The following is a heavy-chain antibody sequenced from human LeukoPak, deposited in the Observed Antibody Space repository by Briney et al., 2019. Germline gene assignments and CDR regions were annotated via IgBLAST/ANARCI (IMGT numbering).Heavy chain of an antibody. J-gene: IGHJ4*02. V-gene: IGHV3-11*01. CDR3: ASDIVATSGDF. Sequence: PGGSLRLSCAASGFTFSDYYVSWSRQAPGKGREWVAYITSSGDDIYYADSVKGRFTISRDNAKNALFLRMNSLRVEDTATYYCASDIVATSGDFWGQGTLVSVSS. CDR1: GFTFSDYY. D-gene: IGHD5-12*01. CDR2: ITSSGDDI.